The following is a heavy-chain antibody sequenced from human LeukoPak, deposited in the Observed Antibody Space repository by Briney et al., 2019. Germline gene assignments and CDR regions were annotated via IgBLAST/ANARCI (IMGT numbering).Heavy chain of an antibody. D-gene: IGHD6-6*01. V-gene: IGHV3-23*01. CDR1: GFTFSSYA. CDR3: ANSGSSSSSSVPYGMDV. CDR2: ISGSGGST. Sequence: PGGSLRLSCAASGFTFSSYAMSWVRQAPGKGLEWVSAISGSGGSTYYADSVKGRFTISRDNSKNTLYLQMNSLRAEDTAVYYCANSGSSSSSSVPYGMDVWGQGTTVTVSS. J-gene: IGHJ6*02.